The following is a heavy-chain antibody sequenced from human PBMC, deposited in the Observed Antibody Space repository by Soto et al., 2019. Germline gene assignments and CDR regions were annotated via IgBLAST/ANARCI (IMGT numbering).Heavy chain of an antibody. J-gene: IGHJ4*02. V-gene: IGHV3-23*01. CDR1: GFTFSNSG. Sequence: EVQLLESGGGLVQPGRSLRLSCAASGFTFSNSGMNWVRQAPGKGLEWVSGIDGTGGSTYYADSVKGRFTISRDNSKNKLYLQLKRLSGEYTAIYYCAAGLDFCGQGTLVTVS. CDR3: AAGLDF. CDR2: IDGTGGST.